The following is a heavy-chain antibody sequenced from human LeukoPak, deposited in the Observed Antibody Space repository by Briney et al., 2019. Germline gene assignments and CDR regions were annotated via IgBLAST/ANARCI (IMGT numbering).Heavy chain of an antibody. J-gene: IGHJ4*02. D-gene: IGHD3-22*01. CDR2: ISAYSGNT. CDR1: GYTFTNYG. Sequence: EASVKVSCKASGYTFTNYGIFWARQAPGQGLEWMGWISAYSGNTNYAQKLQGRVTMTTETSTSTAYMELESLRSDDTAVYYCAISQGSYYDTSGYLGGDYWGQGTLVTVSS. CDR3: AISQGSYYDTSGYLGGDY. V-gene: IGHV1-18*01.